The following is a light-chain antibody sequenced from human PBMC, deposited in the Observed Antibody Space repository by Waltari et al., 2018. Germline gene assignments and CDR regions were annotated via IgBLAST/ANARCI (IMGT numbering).Light chain of an antibody. CDR2: GTS. CDR3: QQYNNWPYT. CDR1: QSVGDN. V-gene: IGKV3-15*01. Sequence: EIVMTPSPATLSVSPGERATLSCRASQSVGDNLAWYQQKPGQAPRLLIHGTSTRATGIPARFSGSGSGTEFTVTISSLQSEDFAVYYCQQYNNWPYTFGQGTKLEIK. J-gene: IGKJ2*01.